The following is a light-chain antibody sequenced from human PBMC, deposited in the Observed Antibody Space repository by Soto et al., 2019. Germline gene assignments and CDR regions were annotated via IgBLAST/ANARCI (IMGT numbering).Light chain of an antibody. CDR1: QSVSTNY. CDR2: ATS. J-gene: IGKJ2*03. V-gene: IGKV3-20*01. Sequence: IVLTQSPGTLSLSPGDRVTLSCRASQSVSTNYFSWYQQKPGQAPRLLIYATSSRAVGIPDRFSGSGSGTDFTLTISRLEPEDFAMYYCQQYGDYNSPRYSFGQGTRREI. CDR3: QQYGDYNSPRYS.